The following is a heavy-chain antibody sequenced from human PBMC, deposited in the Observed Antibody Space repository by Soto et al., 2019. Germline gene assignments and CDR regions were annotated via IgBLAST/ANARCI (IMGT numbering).Heavy chain of an antibody. V-gene: IGHV3-53*01. Sequence: EVLLVESGGGLIQPGGSLRLSSAAAGFNVSDNYMGWVRQAPGKGLEWVSSFFTGGSTDYADSVKGRFTFSRDDSKNTVYLQTNSLRAEDTAVYFCVRERRGLGIGFDHWGQGTLVTVSS. CDR3: VRERRGLGIGFDH. J-gene: IGHJ4*02. CDR1: GFNVSDNY. CDR2: FFTGGST. D-gene: IGHD6-19*01.